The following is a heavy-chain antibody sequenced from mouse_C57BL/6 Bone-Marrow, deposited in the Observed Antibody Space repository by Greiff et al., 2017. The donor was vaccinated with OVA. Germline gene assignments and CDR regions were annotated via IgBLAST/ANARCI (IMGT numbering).Heavy chain of an antibody. D-gene: IGHD4-1*02. CDR1: GYTFTDYN. CDR3: AATGTSYAMDY. CDR2: INPNNGGT. Sequence: DVQLQESGPELVKPGASVKMSCKASGYTFTDYNMHWVKQSHGKSLEWIGYINPNNGGTSYNQKFKGKATLTVNKSSSTAYMELRSLTSEDAAVYYCAATGTSYAMDYWGQGTSVTVSA. J-gene: IGHJ4*01. V-gene: IGHV1-22*01.